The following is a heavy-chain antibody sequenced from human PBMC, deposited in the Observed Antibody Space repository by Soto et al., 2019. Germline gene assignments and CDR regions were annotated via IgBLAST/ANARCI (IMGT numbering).Heavy chain of an antibody. CDR3: ARSPSLTYYYDSSGYLAAFDI. Sequence: GESLKISCKGSGYSFTSYWISWVRQMPGKGLEWMGRIDPSDSYTNYSPSFQGHVTISADKSISTAYPQWSSLKASDTAMYYCARSPSLTYYYDSSGYLAAFDIWGQGTMVTVS. V-gene: IGHV5-10-1*01. CDR1: GYSFTSYW. CDR2: IDPSDSYT. D-gene: IGHD3-22*01. J-gene: IGHJ3*02.